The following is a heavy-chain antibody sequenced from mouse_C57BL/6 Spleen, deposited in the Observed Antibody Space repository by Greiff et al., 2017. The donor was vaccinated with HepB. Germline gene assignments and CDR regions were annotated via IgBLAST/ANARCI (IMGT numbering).Heavy chain of an antibody. D-gene: IGHD1-1*01. CDR3: ARHIPYYYGSSYFDY. Sequence: EVQLQQSGPELVKPGASVKIPCKASGYTFTDYNMDWVKQSHGKSLEWIGDINPNNGGTIYNQKFKGKATLTVDKSSSTAYMELRSLTSEDTAVYYCARHIPYYYGSSYFDYWGQGTTLTVSS. CDR1: GYTFTDYN. CDR2: INPNNGGT. J-gene: IGHJ2*01. V-gene: IGHV1-18*01.